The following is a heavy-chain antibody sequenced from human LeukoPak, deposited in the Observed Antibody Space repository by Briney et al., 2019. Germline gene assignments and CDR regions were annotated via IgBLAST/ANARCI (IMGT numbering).Heavy chain of an antibody. Sequence: PSETLSLTCSVSGGSINHYYGTWIRQPPGRGLEWIGFIYYTGTTNYNPSLKSRVTISVDTSKNQFSLKLSSVTAADTAVYYCARVPMVRGVIVAFDIWGQGTMVTVSS. J-gene: IGHJ3*02. CDR3: ARVPMVRGVIVAFDI. D-gene: IGHD3-10*01. CDR2: IYYTGTT. CDR1: GGSINHYY. V-gene: IGHV4-59*01.